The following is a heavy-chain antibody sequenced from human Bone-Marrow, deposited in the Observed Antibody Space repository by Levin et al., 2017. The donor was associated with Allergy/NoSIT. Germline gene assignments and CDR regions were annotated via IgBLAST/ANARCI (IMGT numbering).Heavy chain of an antibody. Sequence: GGSLRLSCAASGFTFRSYGVHWVRQPPGKGLEWVALIWTHERTTYYGDSVKGRFTISRDNSKNTVYLQMDSLRPEDTAMYYCVRDRGSFESYHYDFDGMDVWGQGTTVTV. J-gene: IGHJ6*02. D-gene: IGHD3-10*01. CDR2: IWTHERTT. CDR1: GFTFRSYG. CDR3: VRDRGSFESYHYDFDGMDV. V-gene: IGHV3-33*01.